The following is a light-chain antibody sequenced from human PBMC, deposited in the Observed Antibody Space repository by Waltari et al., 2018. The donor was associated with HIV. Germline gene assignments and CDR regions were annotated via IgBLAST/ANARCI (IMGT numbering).Light chain of an antibody. CDR3: QQRSNWPPIT. J-gene: IGKJ5*01. V-gene: IGKV3-11*01. CDR1: QSVSSF. Sequence: EIVLTQSPVTLSLSPGERATLSCRASQSVSSFLAWYQQRPGQAPRLLIYDASNRATGIPDRFSGSGSGTDFFLTISSLEPEDFGVYYCQQRSNWPPITFGQGTRLEIK. CDR2: DAS.